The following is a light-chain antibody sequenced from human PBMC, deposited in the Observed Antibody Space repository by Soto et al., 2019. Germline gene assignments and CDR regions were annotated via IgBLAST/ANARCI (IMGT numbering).Light chain of an antibody. CDR3: AGWDDNLNGRV. J-gene: IGLJ1*01. CDR2: SND. V-gene: IGLV1-44*01. Sequence: QSVVTQAPSASGTLGQRVTISCSGSTSNIGTSAVNWCKQLPGTAPRLLIYSNDQRHPGVPDRFSGSKSGTAASLGISGLQSEDEADYFCAGWDDNLNGRVFGTGTKLTVL. CDR1: TSNIGTSA.